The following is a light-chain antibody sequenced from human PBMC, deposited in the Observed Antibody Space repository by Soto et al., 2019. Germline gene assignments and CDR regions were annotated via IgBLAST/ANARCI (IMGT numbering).Light chain of an antibody. CDR2: GAS. CDR1: QSVSSSY. J-gene: IGKJ1*01. Sequence: EIVLTESPGTLSLHPGERASLSCRASQSVSSSYLAWYQQKPGQAPRLLIYGASSRATGIPDRFSGSGSGTDFTLTISRLEPEDFAVYYCQLYGSSARTFGQGTKVE. V-gene: IGKV3-20*01. CDR3: QLYGSSART.